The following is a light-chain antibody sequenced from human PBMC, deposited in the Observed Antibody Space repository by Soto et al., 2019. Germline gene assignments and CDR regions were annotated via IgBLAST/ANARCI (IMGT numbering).Light chain of an antibody. Sequence: ELVLTQSPGTLSLSPGERATLSCRASESVSGRQLAWYQQKPGQAPRLIMYSATNRATGIPDRFGGSVSGTDFTLTISSLEPEDFAVFYCQQYATSPSFGQGTRLEIK. J-gene: IGKJ5*01. CDR3: QQYATSPS. CDR1: ESVSGRQ. V-gene: IGKV3-20*01. CDR2: SAT.